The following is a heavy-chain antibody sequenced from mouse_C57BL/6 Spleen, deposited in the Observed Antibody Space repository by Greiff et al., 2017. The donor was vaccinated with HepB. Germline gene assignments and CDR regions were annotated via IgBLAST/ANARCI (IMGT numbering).Heavy chain of an antibody. V-gene: IGHV3-6*01. J-gene: IGHJ1*03. Sequence: ESGPGLVKPSQSLSLTCSVTGYSITSGYYWNWIRQFPGNKLEWMGYISYDGSNNYNPSLKNRISITRDTSKNQFFLKLNSVTTEDTATYYCARVEYYGSSSYWYFDVWGTGTTVTVSS. D-gene: IGHD1-1*01. CDR2: ISYDGSN. CDR1: GYSITSGYY. CDR3: ARVEYYGSSSYWYFDV.